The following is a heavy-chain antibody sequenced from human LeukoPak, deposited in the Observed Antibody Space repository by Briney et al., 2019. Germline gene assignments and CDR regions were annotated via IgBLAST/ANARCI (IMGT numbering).Heavy chain of an antibody. Sequence: GGSLRLSCAASGFTFSSYSMNWVRQAPGKGLEWVGRIKRKTDGGTTDYAAPVKGRFTISRDDSKNTLYLQISSLKMEDTAVYYCTTEGYSYGYFVDYWGQGTLVIVSS. J-gene: IGHJ4*02. CDR2: IKRKTDGGTT. V-gene: IGHV3-15*01. CDR1: GFTFSSYS. D-gene: IGHD5-18*01. CDR3: TTEGYSYGYFVDY.